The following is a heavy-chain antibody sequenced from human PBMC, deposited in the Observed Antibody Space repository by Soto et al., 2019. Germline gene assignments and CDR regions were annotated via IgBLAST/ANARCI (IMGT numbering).Heavy chain of an antibody. CDR1: GGSISSGGYY. V-gene: IGHV4-31*03. CDR2: IYYSGSA. CDR3: ARDYRIVVSPSPTAFDI. Sequence: SETLSLTCTVSGGSISSGGYYWTWLRQHPAKGLEWIGYIYYSGSAYYNPSLKSRITMSVDTSKNQFSLKLSSVTAADTAVYYCARDYRIVVSPSPTAFDIWGKGTTVTVSS. D-gene: IGHD2-21*01. J-gene: IGHJ6*04.